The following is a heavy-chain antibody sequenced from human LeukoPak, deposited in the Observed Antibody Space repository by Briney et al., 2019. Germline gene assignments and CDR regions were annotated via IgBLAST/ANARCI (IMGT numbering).Heavy chain of an antibody. CDR2: ISGYNGNL. D-gene: IGHD3-22*01. CDR3: ARDSSYYESYGRDV. Sequence: ASVRVSCKASGYSFSSYGISWVRQAPGQGLEWMGWISGYNGNLNYEQKFQGRVSMTADTSTTTAYMELRSLRLDDTAVYFCARDSSYYESYGRDVWGQGTTVTVSS. V-gene: IGHV1-18*01. CDR1: GYSFSSYG. J-gene: IGHJ6*02.